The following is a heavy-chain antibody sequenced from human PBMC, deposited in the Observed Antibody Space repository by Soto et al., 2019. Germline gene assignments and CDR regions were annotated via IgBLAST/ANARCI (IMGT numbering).Heavy chain of an antibody. CDR2: ISAYNGNT. V-gene: IGHV1-18*04. J-gene: IGHJ6*02. CDR3: ARERDDYDILTGSRGDYFFYYGMDV. D-gene: IGHD3-9*01. Sequence: ASVKVSCKASGYTFTSYGISWVRQAPGQGLEWMGWISAYNGNTNYAQKLQGRVTMATDTSTSTAYMELRSLRSDDTAVYYCARERDDYDILTGSRGDYFFYYGMDVWGQGTTVTVSS. CDR1: GYTFTSYG.